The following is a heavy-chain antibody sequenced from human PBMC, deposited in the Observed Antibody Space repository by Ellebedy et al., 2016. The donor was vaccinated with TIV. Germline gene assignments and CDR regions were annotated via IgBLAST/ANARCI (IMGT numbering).Heavy chain of an antibody. V-gene: IGHV3-7*03. CDR2: IKQDGGEI. Sequence: GGSLRLSCVASGFTFSDYWMSWVRQAPGKGLEWVANIKQDGGEIYYVDSVKGRFTISRDNAKNSLYLQMNGLRAEDTAVYFCARDRGYMVTFGGGMGFDPWGQGTLVTVSS. J-gene: IGHJ5*02. D-gene: IGHD3-16*01. CDR1: GFTFSDYW. CDR3: ARDRGYMVTFGGGMGFDP.